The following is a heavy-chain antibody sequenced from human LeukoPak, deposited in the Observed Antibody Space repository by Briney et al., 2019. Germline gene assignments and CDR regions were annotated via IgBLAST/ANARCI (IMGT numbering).Heavy chain of an antibody. Sequence: SQTLSLTCAISGDSISSTSAAWSWIRQSPSRGLEWLGRTYYTSKWYTDYAVSVKSRISINADTSKNKFFLQLNSVTPEDTAIYFCGRDGSRRSASGWGWFDPWGQGTLVTVSS. V-gene: IGHV6-1*01. CDR2: TYYTSKWYT. CDR1: GDSISSTSAA. CDR3: GRDGSRRSASGWGWFDP. D-gene: IGHD6-19*01. J-gene: IGHJ5*02.